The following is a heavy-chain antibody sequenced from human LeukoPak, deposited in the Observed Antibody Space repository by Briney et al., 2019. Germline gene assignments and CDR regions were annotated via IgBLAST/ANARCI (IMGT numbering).Heavy chain of an antibody. V-gene: IGHV3-74*01. Sequence: GGSLRLSCAASGFTFSSYWIHWVRQAPGKGLVWVSRINSDGSTSTYADSVKGRFTISRDNAKNTLFLQMNSLRAEDTAVYYCARGVHSNLDYWGQGTLVTVSS. J-gene: IGHJ4*02. CDR2: INSDGSTS. CDR3: ARGVHSNLDY. D-gene: IGHD4-11*01. CDR1: GFTFSSYW.